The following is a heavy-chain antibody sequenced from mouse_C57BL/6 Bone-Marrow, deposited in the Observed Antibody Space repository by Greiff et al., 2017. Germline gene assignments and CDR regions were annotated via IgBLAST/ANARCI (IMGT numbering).Heavy chain of an antibody. V-gene: IGHV1-61*01. CDR1: GYTFTSYW. J-gene: IGHJ1*03. CDR2: IYPSDSET. CDR3: ARMDYGSRYFDV. D-gene: IGHD1-1*01. Sequence: VQLQQPGAELVRPGSSVKLSCKASGYTFTSYWMDWVKQRPGQGLEWIGNIYPSDSETHYNQKFKDKATLTVDKSSSTAYMQLSSLTSEDSAVYYCARMDYGSRYFDVWGTGTTVTVSS.